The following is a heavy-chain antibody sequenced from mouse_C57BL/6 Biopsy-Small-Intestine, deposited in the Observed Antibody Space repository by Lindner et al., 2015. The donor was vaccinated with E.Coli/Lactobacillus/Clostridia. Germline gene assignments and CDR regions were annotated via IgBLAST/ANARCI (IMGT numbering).Heavy chain of an antibody. D-gene: IGHD3-2*02. V-gene: IGHV1-82*01. J-gene: IGHJ2*01. CDR3: ARRESSGHFDY. CDR2: IYPRDGET. Sequence: VQLQESGPELVKPGASVKISCKASGYAFGGSWMNWVKQRPGKDLEWIGRIYPRDGETHYNGKFKGKATLTADKSSSTAYLQLSSLTSEDSAVYFCARRESSGHFDYWGQGTTLTVSP. CDR1: GYAFGGSW.